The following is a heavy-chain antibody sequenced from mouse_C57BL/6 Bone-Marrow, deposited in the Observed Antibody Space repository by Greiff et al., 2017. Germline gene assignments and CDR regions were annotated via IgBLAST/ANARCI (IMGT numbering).Heavy chain of an antibody. CDR3: ARHHQYGNYLYWCSDV. Sequence: DVKLVESGGDLVKPGGSLKLSCAASGFTFSSYGMSWVRQTPDKRLEWVATISSGGGYTYYPDSVKGRFTISRDNATNTPYLQMSSLQSEDTAMYYCARHHQYGNYLYWCSDVWGTGTTVTVSS. V-gene: IGHV5-6*02. CDR1: GFTFSSYG. J-gene: IGHJ1*03. CDR2: ISSGGGYT. D-gene: IGHD2-10*02.